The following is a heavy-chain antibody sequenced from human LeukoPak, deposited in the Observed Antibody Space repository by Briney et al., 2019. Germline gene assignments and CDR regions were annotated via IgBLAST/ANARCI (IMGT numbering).Heavy chain of an antibody. V-gene: IGHV4-61*02. CDR3: ARDVAYGDYVDY. CDR1: GGSISSGSYF. D-gene: IGHD4-17*01. CDR2: IYASGSA. J-gene: IGHJ4*01. Sequence: SQTLSLTCTVSGGSISSGSYFWSWSRQPAGKGLEWIGRIYASGSANYNPSLKSRVTISVDTSKNQFSLKLSSVTAADTAVYYCARDVAYGDYVDYWAHGTLVTVSS.